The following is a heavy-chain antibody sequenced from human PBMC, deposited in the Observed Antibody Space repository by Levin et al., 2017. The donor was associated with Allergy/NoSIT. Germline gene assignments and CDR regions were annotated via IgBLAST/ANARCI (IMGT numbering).Heavy chain of an antibody. CDR1: GFTFSSYA. Sequence: QTGGSLRLSCAASGFTFSSYAMSWVRQAPGKGLEWVSGISGSGDNIYYTDSVRGRFTISRDNSKNTLYLQMNSLRAEDTAVYYCAKGDSLRLYYYYYMDVWGKGATVTVSS. D-gene: IGHD3-22*01. CDR3: AKGDSLRLYYYYYMDV. CDR2: ISGSGDNI. J-gene: IGHJ6*03. V-gene: IGHV3-23*01.